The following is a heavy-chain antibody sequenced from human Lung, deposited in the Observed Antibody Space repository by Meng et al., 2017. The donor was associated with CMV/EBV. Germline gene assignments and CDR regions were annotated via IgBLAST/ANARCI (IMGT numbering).Heavy chain of an antibody. CDR1: GGSIDSGTYF. Sequence: VSGGSIDSGTYFWSWIRQHPGKGLESIGYIYYGGSTYYSPSLKSRATISVDTSKEQFSLKLNSVTAADTAVYYCAAQRFVPTAPFDYWGQGALVTISS. CDR3: AAQRFVPTAPFDY. J-gene: IGHJ4*02. V-gene: IGHV4-31*02. D-gene: IGHD2-2*01. CDR2: IYYGGST.